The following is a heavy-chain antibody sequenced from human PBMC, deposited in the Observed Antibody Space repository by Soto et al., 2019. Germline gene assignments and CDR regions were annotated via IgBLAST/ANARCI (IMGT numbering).Heavy chain of an antibody. CDR2: ISYDGSNK. J-gene: IGHJ6*02. Sequence: PGGSLRLSCAASGFTFSNAWMSWVRQAPGKGLEWVAVISYDGSNKYYADSVKGRFTISRDNSKNTLYLQMNSLRAEDTAVYYCAKDQQWLVRSYYYGMDVWGQGTTVTVSS. V-gene: IGHV3-30*18. CDR1: GFTFSNAW. D-gene: IGHD6-19*01. CDR3: AKDQQWLVRSYYYGMDV.